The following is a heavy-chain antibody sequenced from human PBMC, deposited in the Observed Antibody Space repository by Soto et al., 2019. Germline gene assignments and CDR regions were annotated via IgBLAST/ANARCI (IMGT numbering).Heavy chain of an antibody. Sequence: GGSLRLSCAASGFTFSSYWMSWVRQAPGKGLEWVANIKQDGSEKYYVDSVKGRFTISRDNAKNSLYLQMNSLRAEDTAVYYCARRREGWYGVYFDVWGQGTMVTVSS. CDR3: ARRREGWYGVYFDV. D-gene: IGHD6-19*01. CDR1: GFTFSSYW. J-gene: IGHJ3*01. V-gene: IGHV3-7*01. CDR2: IKQDGSEK.